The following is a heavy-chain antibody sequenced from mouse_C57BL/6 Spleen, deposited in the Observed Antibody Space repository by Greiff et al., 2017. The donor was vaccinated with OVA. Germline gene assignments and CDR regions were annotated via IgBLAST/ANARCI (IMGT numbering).Heavy chain of an antibody. D-gene: IGHD1-1*01. CDR1: GYTFTSYW. CDR2: IYPGSGST. J-gene: IGHJ2*01. CDR3: ARGGDYYGSSYCDY. Sequence: QVQLQQPGAELVKPGASVKMSCKASGYTFTSYWITWVKQRPGQGLVWIGDIYPGSGSTNYNEKFKSKATLTVDTSSSTAYMQLSSLTSEDSAVYYCARGGDYYGSSYCDYWGQGTTLTVSS. V-gene: IGHV1-55*01.